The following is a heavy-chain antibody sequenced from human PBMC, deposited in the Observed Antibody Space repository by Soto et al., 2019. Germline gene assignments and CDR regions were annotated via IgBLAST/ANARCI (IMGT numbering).Heavy chain of an antibody. V-gene: IGHV3-9*03. CDR1: GFTFDDYA. CDR3: AKGGPDGFCSGGRCYFDC. Sequence: EVQLVESGGGLVQPGRSLRLSCAASGFTFDDYAMHWVRRVPGKGLEWVSSISWNSNIIGYADSVKGRFTISRDNAKNSPYLQMISLRPEDMALYYCAKGGPDGFCSGGRCYFDCWGQGTLVTVSS. D-gene: IGHD2-15*01. CDR2: ISWNSNII. J-gene: IGHJ4*02.